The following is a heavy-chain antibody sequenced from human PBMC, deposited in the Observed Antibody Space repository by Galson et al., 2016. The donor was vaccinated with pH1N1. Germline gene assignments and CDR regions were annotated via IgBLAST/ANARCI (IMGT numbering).Heavy chain of an antibody. CDR3: AKDLVRSVPRQGYLDL. CDR2: ISATGGST. Sequence: SLRLSCAGSGFTFRSYAMSWVRLAPGKGLQWVSTISATGGSTYYVDSVKGRFTISRDNSRNTLHLQMNGLRDEDTALYWCAKDLVRSVPRQGYLDLWGRGTLVTVSS. CDR1: GFTFRSYA. J-gene: IGHJ2*01. V-gene: IGHV3-23*01. D-gene: IGHD3-16*01.